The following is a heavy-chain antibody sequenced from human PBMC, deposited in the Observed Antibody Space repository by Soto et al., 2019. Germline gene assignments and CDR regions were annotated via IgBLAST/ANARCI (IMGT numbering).Heavy chain of an antibody. CDR2: IYYSGST. Sequence: QPPGKGLEWIGSIYYSGSTNYNPSLKSRVTISVDTSKNQFSLKLSSVTAADTAVYYCARIPRSYSSYRDYWSRGTLVTVSS. J-gene: IGHJ4*02. V-gene: IGHV4-39*07. CDR3: ARIPRSYSSYRDY. D-gene: IGHD6-6*01.